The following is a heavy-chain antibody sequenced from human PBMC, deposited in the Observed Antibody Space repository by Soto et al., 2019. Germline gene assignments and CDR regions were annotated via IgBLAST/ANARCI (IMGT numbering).Heavy chain of an antibody. CDR1: GFGFSSYW. CDR3: VRDVGFDYVN. J-gene: IGHJ4*02. Sequence: EVQLVESGGGLVQPGGSLRISCKGSGFGFSSYWMSWVRQAPGKGLEWVASIKQDESEKYYVDSVKGRFTISRDNVDDSVFLHMNRLSAEDTAVYFCVRDVGFDYVNWGQGTLVTVSS. V-gene: IGHV3-7*01. D-gene: IGHD3-16*01. CDR2: IKQDESEK.